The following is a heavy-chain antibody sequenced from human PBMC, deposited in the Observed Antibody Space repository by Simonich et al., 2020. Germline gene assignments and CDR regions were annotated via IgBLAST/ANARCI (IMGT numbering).Heavy chain of an antibody. CDR1: GFTFSSYE. V-gene: IGHV3-48*03. Sequence: EVQLVESGGGLVQPGGSLRLSCAASGFTFSSYEMNWVRQAPGKGLEWVSYISSSGSTIYYADSVKGRFTISQDNANNSLFLQMNSLRAEDTAVYYCARDFRLQLVEIGTYYYYGMDVWGQGTTVTVSS. CDR2: ISSSGSTI. D-gene: IGHD6-6*01. J-gene: IGHJ6*02. CDR3: ARDFRLQLVEIGTYYYYGMDV.